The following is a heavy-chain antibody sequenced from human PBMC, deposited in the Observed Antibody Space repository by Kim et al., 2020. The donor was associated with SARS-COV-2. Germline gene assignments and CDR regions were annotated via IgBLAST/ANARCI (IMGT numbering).Heavy chain of an antibody. V-gene: IGHV3-23*01. D-gene: IGHD1-26*01. J-gene: IGHJ4*02. Sequence: TYHADSVQGRLPIPRDNARKTLYLQRNSLGGDDTAVYYCARGGVARPLDYWGQGSRVTVSS. CDR2: T. CDR3: ARGGVARPLDY.